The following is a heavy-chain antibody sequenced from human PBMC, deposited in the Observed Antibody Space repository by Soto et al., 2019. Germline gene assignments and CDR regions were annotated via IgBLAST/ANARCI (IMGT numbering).Heavy chain of an antibody. CDR3: ARDSLYSSSDTYYYYYGMDV. CDR2: IYYSGST. V-gene: IGHV4-59*01. CDR1: GGSISSYY. D-gene: IGHD6-13*01. J-gene: IGHJ6*02. Sequence: SETLSLTCTVSGGSISSYYWSWIRQPPGKGLEWIGYIYYSGSTNYNPSLKSRVTISVDTSKNQFSLKLSSVTAADTAVYYCARDSLYSSSDTYYYYYGMDVWGQGTTVTVSS.